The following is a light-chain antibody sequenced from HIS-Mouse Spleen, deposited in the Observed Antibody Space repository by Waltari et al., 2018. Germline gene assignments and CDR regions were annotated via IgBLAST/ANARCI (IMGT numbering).Light chain of an antibody. J-gene: IGLJ3*02. Sequence: QSALTQPRSVSGSPGQSVTISCTGTSRYVGGYNYVPWYQQHPGKAPKLMIYDVSKRPSGVPDRFSGSKSGNTASLTISGLQAEDEADYYCCSYAGSYTWVFGGGTKLTVL. CDR2: DVS. CDR3: CSYAGSYTWV. CDR1: SRYVGGYNY. V-gene: IGLV2-11*01.